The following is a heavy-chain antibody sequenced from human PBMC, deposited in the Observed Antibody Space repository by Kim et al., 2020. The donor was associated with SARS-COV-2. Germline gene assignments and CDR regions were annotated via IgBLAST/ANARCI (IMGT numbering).Heavy chain of an antibody. CDR3: ARDMQYGMDV. D-gene: IGHD2-2*01. J-gene: IGHJ6*02. CDR2: YI. Sequence: YIYYADSVKGRFTISRDNAKNSLYLQMNSLGAEETAVYYCARDMQYGMDVWGQGTTVTVSS. V-gene: IGHV3-21*01.